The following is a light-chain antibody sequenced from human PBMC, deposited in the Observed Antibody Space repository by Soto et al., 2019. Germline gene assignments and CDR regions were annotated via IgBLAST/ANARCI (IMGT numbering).Light chain of an antibody. CDR2: KTS. J-gene: IGKJ4*02. CDR1: QAISSR. Sequence: DIQMTQSPSTLSASVGDSVTITCRASQAISSRLAWYQQKPGKAPKLLIYKTSTLEGGVPSRFSGSGSGTEFTLTISSLQPDDLAIYYCKHYDTYSPFGGGTKVEIK. CDR3: KHYDTYSP. V-gene: IGKV1-5*03.